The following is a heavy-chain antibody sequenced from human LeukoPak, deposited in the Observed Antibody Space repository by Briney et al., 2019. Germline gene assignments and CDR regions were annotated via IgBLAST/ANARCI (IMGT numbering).Heavy chain of an antibody. J-gene: IGHJ5*02. CDR3: ARAGVEWLLSPNWFDP. CDR2: IYHSGST. CDR1: GGSISSSSYY. Sequence: PSETLSLTCTVSGGSISSSSYYWGWIRQPPGKGLEWIGSIYHSGSTYYNPSLKSRVTISVDTSKNQFSLKLSSVTAADTAVYYCARAGVEWLLSPNWFDPWGQGTLVTVSS. D-gene: IGHD3-3*01. V-gene: IGHV4-39*07.